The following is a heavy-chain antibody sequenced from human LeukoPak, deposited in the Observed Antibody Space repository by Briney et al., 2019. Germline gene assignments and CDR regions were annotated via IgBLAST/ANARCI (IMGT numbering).Heavy chain of an antibody. J-gene: IGHJ5*02. V-gene: IGHV1-8*01. CDR3: ARGPAASHRNWFDP. CDR1: GYTFTNYD. D-gene: IGHD2-15*01. CDR2: MNPNSGYT. Sequence: ASVKVSCKASGYTFTNYDANWVRQATGQGLEWMGWMNPNSGYTGHAQKFQGRVTMTRNTSIGTAYMELSSLRSEDTAVYYCARGPAASHRNWFDPWGQGTLVTVSS.